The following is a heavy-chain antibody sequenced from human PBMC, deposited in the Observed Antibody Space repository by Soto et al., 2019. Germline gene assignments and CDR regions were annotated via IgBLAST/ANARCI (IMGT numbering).Heavy chain of an antibody. CDR1: GGSISSGGYY. Sequence: PSETLSLTCTVSGGSISSGGYYWSWTRQHPGKGLEWIGYIYYSGSTYYNPSLKSRVTISVDTSKNQFSLKLSSVTAADTAVYYCARGVRELWFGELYSLNFDYWGQGTLVTVSS. V-gene: IGHV4-31*03. CDR3: ARGVRELWFGELYSLNFDY. J-gene: IGHJ4*02. CDR2: IYYSGST. D-gene: IGHD3-10*01.